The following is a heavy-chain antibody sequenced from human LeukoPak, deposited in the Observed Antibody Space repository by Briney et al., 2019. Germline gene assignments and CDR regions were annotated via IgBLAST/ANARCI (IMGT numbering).Heavy chain of an antibody. CDR2: ISGDSTYI. CDR1: GFTFASYS. J-gene: IGHJ4*02. D-gene: IGHD1-1*01. Sequence: GGSLRLSCAASGFTFASYSMNWVRQAPGKGLEWVSSISGDSTYIYNAGSVKGRFTISRDNAQASLYLQMISLRADDTAVYYCARVSGRLERRSDLDYWGQGTLVIVSS. CDR3: ARVSGRLERRSDLDY. V-gene: IGHV3-21*01.